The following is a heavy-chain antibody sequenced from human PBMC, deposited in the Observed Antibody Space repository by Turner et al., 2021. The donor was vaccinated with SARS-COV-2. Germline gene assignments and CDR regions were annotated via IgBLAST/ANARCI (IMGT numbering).Heavy chain of an antibody. CDR1: GGSFSGYY. D-gene: IGHD4-4*01. CDR3: ARGATLQYYFDY. CDR2: INHSGST. Sequence: QVQLQQWGAGLLKPLETLSLTCAVYGGSFSGYYWTWIRQPPGKGLEWIGEINHSGSTNYNPSLKSRVTISVDTSKNQFSLKLSSVTAADTAVYYCARGATLQYYFDYWGQGTLVTVSS. V-gene: IGHV4-34*01. J-gene: IGHJ4*02.